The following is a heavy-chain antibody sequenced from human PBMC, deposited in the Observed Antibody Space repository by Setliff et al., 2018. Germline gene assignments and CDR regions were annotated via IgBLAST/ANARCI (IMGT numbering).Heavy chain of an antibody. D-gene: IGHD2-21*02. CDR1: GGTFSSYA. V-gene: IGHV1-69*10. J-gene: IGHJ4*02. Sequence: PSVKVSCKASGGTFSSYAISWVRQAPGQGLEWMGGIIPILGIANYAQKFQGRVTITADKSTSTVYMELSSLRSEDTAVYYCARGLAYCGGDCFLRTGFDYWGQGTLVTVSS. CDR2: IIPILGIA. CDR3: ARGLAYCGGDCFLRTGFDY.